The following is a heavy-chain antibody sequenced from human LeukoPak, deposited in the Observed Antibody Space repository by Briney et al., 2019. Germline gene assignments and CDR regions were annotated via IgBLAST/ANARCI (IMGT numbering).Heavy chain of an antibody. CDR1: GGSFSGYY. CDR3: AKRTKYYSNYYYYGMDV. V-gene: IGHV4-34*01. Sequence: SETLSLTCAVYGGSFSGYYWSWIRQPPVKGLEWIGEINHSGSTNYNPSLKSRVTISVDTSKNQFSLKLSSVTAADTAVYYCAKRTKYYSNYYYYGMDVWGQGTTVTVSS. D-gene: IGHD4-11*01. J-gene: IGHJ6*02. CDR2: INHSGST.